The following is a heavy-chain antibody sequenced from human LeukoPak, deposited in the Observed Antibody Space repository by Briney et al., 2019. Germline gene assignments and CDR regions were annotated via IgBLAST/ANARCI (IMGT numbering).Heavy chain of an antibody. J-gene: IGHJ6*03. CDR2: ISSSGRTI. CDR1: DFTFSRHS. D-gene: IGHD1-7*01. Sequence: GGSLRLSCAASDFTFSRHSMNWVRQAPGKGLEWVSYISSSGRTIYYADSVRGRFTISRDNVKNSVDLQMDCLRAEDTAIYYCASRTGTTGYHYYMDVWGKGTTVTVSS. CDR3: ASRTGTTGYHYYMDV. V-gene: IGHV3-48*04.